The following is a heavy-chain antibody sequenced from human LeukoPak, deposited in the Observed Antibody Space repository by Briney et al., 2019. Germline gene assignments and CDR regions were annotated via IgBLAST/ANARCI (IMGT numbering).Heavy chain of an antibody. CDR1: GYSISSGYY. CDR2: IYHSGST. D-gene: IGHD1-7*01. V-gene: IGHV4-38-2*02. J-gene: IGHJ4*02. Sequence: PSETLSLTCTVSGYSISSGYYWGWIRQPPGKGLEWIGSIYHSGSTYYNPSLKSRVTISVDPSKNQFSLKLSSVTAADTAVYYCARLTLYNWNFIDYWGQGTLVTVSS. CDR3: ARLTLYNWNFIDY.